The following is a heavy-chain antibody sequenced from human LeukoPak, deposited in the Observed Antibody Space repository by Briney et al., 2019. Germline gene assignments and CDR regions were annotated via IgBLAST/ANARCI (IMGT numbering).Heavy chain of an antibody. CDR2: IYWDDDK. CDR1: GVSLSTSGVG. V-gene: IGHV2-5*02. Sequence: SGPTLLHPTQTLTLTCTFSGVSLSTSGVGVGWIRQPPGKALEWLSLIYWDDDKRYSPSLKSRLTITKDTSKNQVVLTMTNIDPVDTGTYYCAHRLSVYYDFWSGYYTRLEKHWFHLWGGGTLVTVSS. D-gene: IGHD3-3*01. J-gene: IGHJ5*02. CDR3: AHRLSVYYDFWSGYYTRLEKHWFHL.